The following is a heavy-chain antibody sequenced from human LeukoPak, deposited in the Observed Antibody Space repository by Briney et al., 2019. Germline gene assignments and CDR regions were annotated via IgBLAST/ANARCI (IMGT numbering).Heavy chain of an antibody. V-gene: IGHV3-30*01. CDR1: GFTFSSYA. CDR3: ASGGLYNDYGDYDNWSDP. Sequence: GGSLRLSCAASGFTFSSYAMHWVRQAPGKGLEWVAVISYDGSNKYYADSVKGRFTISRDNSKNTLYLQMNSLRAEDTAVYYCASGGLYNDYGDYDNWSDPWGQGTLVTVSS. CDR2: ISYDGSNK. D-gene: IGHD4-17*01. J-gene: IGHJ5*02.